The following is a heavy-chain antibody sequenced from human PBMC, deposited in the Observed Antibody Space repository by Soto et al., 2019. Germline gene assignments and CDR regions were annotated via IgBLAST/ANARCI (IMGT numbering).Heavy chain of an antibody. CDR3: ARSYSSGWEFDY. CDR2: ITDVGDPT. Sequence: PGGSLRLSCAASGFTFGTYAMNWVRQAPGKGLEWVSTITDVGDPTYYADSVKGRFTISRDNAQNSLSLKLNSLRVEDTAVYYCARSYSSGWEFDYWGQGTQVTVSS. J-gene: IGHJ4*02. CDR1: GFTFGTYA. D-gene: IGHD6-19*01. V-gene: IGHV3-23*01.